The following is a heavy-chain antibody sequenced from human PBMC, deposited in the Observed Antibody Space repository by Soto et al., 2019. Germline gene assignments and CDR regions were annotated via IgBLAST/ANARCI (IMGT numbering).Heavy chain of an antibody. V-gene: IGHV4-34*01. CDR2: INHSGST. Sequence: PSETLSLTCAVYGGSFSGYYWSWIRQPPGKGLEWIGEINHSGSTNYNPSLKSRVTISVDTSKNQFSLKLSSVTAADTAVYYCARGGYGDYIFDYWGQGTLVTVSS. CDR1: GGSFSGYY. CDR3: ARGGYGDYIFDY. D-gene: IGHD4-17*01. J-gene: IGHJ4*02.